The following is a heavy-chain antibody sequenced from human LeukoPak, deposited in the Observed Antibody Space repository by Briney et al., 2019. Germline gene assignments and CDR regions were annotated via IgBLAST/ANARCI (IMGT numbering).Heavy chain of an antibody. J-gene: IGHJ4*02. CDR3: AKDSSSSLDH. Sequence: GGSLRLSCAASGFTFSTFGMHWVRQAPGKWLEWVAVIWYDGDNEYYADSVKGRFAISRDNSNNTLFLQMYSLRAEDTAVYYCAKDSSSSLDHWGQGTLVTVSS. CDR1: GFTFSTFG. CDR2: IWYDGDNE. V-gene: IGHV3-33*06. D-gene: IGHD6-6*01.